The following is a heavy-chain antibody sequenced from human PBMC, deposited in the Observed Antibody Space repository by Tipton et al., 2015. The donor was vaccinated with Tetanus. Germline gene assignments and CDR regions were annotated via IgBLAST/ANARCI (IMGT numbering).Heavy chain of an antibody. CDR3: ARGFQERWQKSGWFDP. D-gene: IGHD5-24*01. CDR1: GDSISSSDYY. J-gene: IGHJ5*02. CDR2: IYHTGNT. Sequence: TLSLTCTVSGDSISSSDYYWGWIRQPPGKGLEWIGSIYHTGNTKSNPSLQSRVTISIDTSKNQFSLKLNSVTAADTAVYYCARGFQERWQKSGWFDPWGQGTLVTVSS. V-gene: IGHV4-39*07.